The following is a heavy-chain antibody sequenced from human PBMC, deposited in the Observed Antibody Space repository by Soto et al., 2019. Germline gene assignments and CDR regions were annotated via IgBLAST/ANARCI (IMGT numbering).Heavy chain of an antibody. CDR2: IIPIFGSS. CDR3: XXXXXXXXXXXXXXH. CDR1: GGTFSXXX. Sequence: QVHLVQSGAEVRKPGSSVKVSCEASGGTFSXXXIXXXXXXXXXGLXWMGGIIPIFGSSNYAQKFQGRVTITADKSTNTVXXXXXXXXXXXXXXXXXXXXXXXXXXXXXXXHWGQGTLLTVSS. J-gene: IGHJ4*02. V-gene: IGHV1-69*06.